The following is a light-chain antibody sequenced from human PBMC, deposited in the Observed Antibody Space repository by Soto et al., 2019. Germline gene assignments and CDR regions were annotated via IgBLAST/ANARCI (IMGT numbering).Light chain of an antibody. CDR2: KAS. V-gene: IGKV1-5*03. Sequence: DIQMTKSPSTLSGSVGDRGTITCRASQTISSWLAWYQQTQGKAPKLLIYKASTLTSGVPSRFSGIRSGTECTLTISRLQPDDFETYYSQHYNSYSEAFGQGTKVDI. CDR1: QTISSW. J-gene: IGKJ1*01. CDR3: QHYNSYSEA.